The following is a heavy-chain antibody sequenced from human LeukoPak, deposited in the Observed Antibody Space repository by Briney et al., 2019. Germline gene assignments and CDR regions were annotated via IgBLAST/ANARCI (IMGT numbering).Heavy chain of an antibody. Sequence: PGGSLRLSCAASGFTFSSYAMHWVRQAPGKGLEWGSGISPSGGITYYTDSVKGRFTISRDNSKNTLYLQMNSLRAEDTAVYYCAKDFKSCTNGVCGDYFDYWGQGTLVTVSS. J-gene: IGHJ4*02. CDR3: AKDFKSCTNGVCGDYFDY. D-gene: IGHD2-8*01. CDR1: GFTFSSYA. CDR2: ISPSGGIT. V-gene: IGHV3-23*01.